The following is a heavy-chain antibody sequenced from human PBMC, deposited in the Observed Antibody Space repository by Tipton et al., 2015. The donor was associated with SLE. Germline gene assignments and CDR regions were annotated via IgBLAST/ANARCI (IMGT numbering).Heavy chain of an antibody. CDR2: INHSGST. CDR3: ACRHEDIVATSDAFDI. V-gene: IGHV4-34*01. Sequence: TLSLICAVYGGSFSGYYWSWIRQPPGKGLEWIGEINHSGSTNYNPSLKSRVTISVDTSKNQFSLKLSSVTAADTAVYYCACRHEDIVATSDAFDIWGQGTMVTVSS. J-gene: IGHJ3*02. D-gene: IGHD5-12*01. CDR1: GGSFSGYY.